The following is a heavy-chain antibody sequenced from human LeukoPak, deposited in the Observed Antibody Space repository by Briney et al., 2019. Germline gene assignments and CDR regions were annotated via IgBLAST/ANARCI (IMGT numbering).Heavy chain of an antibody. Sequence: GGSLRLSCAASGFTVSSSYMGWVRQPPGKGLEYASVLYSGGTTYFADSVKGRFTISRDNSKNTLYLQMNSLRAEDTAVYYCASGEYSGYDLAYWGQGTLVTVSS. V-gene: IGHV3-53*01. CDR1: GFTVSSSY. J-gene: IGHJ4*02. D-gene: IGHD5-12*01. CDR2: LYSGGTT. CDR3: ASGEYSGYDLAY.